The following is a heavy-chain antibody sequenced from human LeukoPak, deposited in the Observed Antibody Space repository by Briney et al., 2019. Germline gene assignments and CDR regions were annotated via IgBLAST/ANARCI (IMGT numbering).Heavy chain of an antibody. CDR2: INPNGGGT. D-gene: IGHD1-26*01. Sequence: ASVKVSCKASGYTFNAYYMHWVRQAPGQGLEWMGWINPNGGGTKYAQKFQGRVTMTRDTSISTGYMELSSLRSDDTAVYYCARDEAYRYTGSPNWYFDLWGRGTLVTVSS. CDR1: GYTFNAYY. CDR3: ARDEAYRYTGSPNWYFDL. V-gene: IGHV1-2*02. J-gene: IGHJ2*01.